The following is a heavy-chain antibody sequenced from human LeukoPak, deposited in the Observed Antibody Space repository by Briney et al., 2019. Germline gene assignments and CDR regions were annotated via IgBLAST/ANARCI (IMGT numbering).Heavy chain of an antibody. CDR1: GFTFSSYA. CDR3: AKLPVAGLYFDY. CDR2: ISGSGSRT. V-gene: IGHV3-23*01. J-gene: IGHJ4*02. D-gene: IGHD6-19*01. Sequence: GGSLRLSCAASGFTFSSYAMTWVRQAPGKGLEWISAISGSGSRTYYVDSVKGRFTISRDNSKNTLYLQMNSLRVEDTAAYYCAKLPVAGLYFDYWGQGTLVTVSS.